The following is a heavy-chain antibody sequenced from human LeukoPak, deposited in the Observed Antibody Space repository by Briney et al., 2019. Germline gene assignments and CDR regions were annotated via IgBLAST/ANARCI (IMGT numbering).Heavy chain of an antibody. V-gene: IGHV4-34*01. CDR3: ARGGRWFRFNYYYYYMDV. J-gene: IGHJ6*03. CDR1: GFTFISYA. D-gene: IGHD3-10*01. Sequence: GSLRLSCAASGFTFISYAMSWVRQAPGKGLEWIGEINHSGSTNYNPSLKSRVTISVDTSKNQFSLKLSSVTAADTAVYYCARGGRWFRFNYYYYYMDVWGKGTTVTVSS. CDR2: INHSGST.